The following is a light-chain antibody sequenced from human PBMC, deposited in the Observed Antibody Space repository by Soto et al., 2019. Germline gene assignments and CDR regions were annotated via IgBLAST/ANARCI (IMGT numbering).Light chain of an antibody. CDR2: GAS. V-gene: IGKV3-20*01. Sequence: EIVLTQSPGTLSLSPGERATLSCRASQNVNSVYLAWYQQKPGQPPRLLIQGASSMATGIPDRFSGSGSGTDFTLTISSLEPEDFAVYSCQQLIGPQWTFGQGTKVESK. CDR3: QQLIGPQWT. CDR1: QNVNSVY. J-gene: IGKJ1*01.